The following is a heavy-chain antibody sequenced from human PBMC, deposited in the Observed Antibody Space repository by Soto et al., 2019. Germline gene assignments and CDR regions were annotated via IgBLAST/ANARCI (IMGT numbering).Heavy chain of an antibody. CDR1: GFTFSGYA. V-gene: IGHV3-23*01. Sequence: EVQLLQSGGGLVQPGGSLRLSCAASGFTFSGYALSWVRQAPGKGLEWISASSASGSDTYYEDSVRGRFTISRDNSKNTLYLQVNSLRAEDTAVYYCAKEMTIGRPYDYWGQGTLVTVSS. CDR2: SSASGSDT. J-gene: IGHJ4*02. CDR3: AKEMTIGRPYDY.